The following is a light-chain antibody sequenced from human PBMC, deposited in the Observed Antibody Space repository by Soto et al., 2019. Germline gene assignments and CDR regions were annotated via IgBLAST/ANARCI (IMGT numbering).Light chain of an antibody. V-gene: IGLV2-11*01. J-gene: IGLJ1*01. Sequence: QSALTQPRSVSGSPGQSVTISCTGTSSDVGGYNYVSWYQQHPGKAPNLMIYDVSKRPSGVPDRFSGSKSGNTASLTISGLQAEDEADYYCCSYAGSYTFYVFGTGTKVT. CDR1: SSDVGGYNY. CDR2: DVS. CDR3: CSYAGSYTFYV.